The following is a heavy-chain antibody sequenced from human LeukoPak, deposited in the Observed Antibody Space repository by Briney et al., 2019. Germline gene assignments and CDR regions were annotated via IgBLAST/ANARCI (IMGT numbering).Heavy chain of an antibody. J-gene: IGHJ4*02. Sequence: SQTLSLTCTVSGNSISSGDNYWSWIRQPAGKGLEWIGRIYTSGSTNYNPSLKSRVTISGDTSKNQFSLRLSSVTAADTAVYYCARLRGYSYGRAFDYWGQGTLVTVSS. CDR3: ARLRGYSYGRAFDY. CDR1: GNSISSGDNY. V-gene: IGHV4-61*02. CDR2: IYTSGST. D-gene: IGHD5-18*01.